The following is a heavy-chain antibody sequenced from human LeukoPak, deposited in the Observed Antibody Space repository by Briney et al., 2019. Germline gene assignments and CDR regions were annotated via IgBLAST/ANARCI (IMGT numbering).Heavy chain of an antibody. CDR1: GFTFSSYA. D-gene: IGHD2-21*01. V-gene: IGHV3-23*01. Sequence: SGGSLRLSCAASGFTFSSYAMSWVRQAPGKGLEWVSAISGSGSSTYYADSLKGRFTIYRDKSRNTLYLQMNSLRAEDMAVYYCAKVVYCGGDCYSAAFDSWGQATMVTVSS. CDR2: ISGSGSST. J-gene: IGHJ3*02. CDR3: AKVVYCGGDCYSAAFDS.